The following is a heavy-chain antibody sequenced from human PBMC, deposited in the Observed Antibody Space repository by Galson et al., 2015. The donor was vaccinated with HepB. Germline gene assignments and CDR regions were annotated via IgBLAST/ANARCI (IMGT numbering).Heavy chain of an antibody. CDR2: LYYSGST. J-gene: IGHJ6*02. V-gene: IGHV4-61*01. Sequence: ETLSLTCTVSGGSVSSGSYSWSWIRQPPGKGLEWIGYLYYSGSTNYNPSLKIRVTITVDTSKNQFSLKLSSVTSADTALYYCAMGYVGYGYGYYYGMDVWGQGITFTVSS. D-gene: IGHD5-18*01. CDR3: AMGYVGYGYGYYYGMDV. CDR1: GGSVSSGSYS.